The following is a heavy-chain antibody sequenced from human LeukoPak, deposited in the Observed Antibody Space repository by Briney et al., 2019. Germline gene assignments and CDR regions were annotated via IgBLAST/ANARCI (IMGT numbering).Heavy chain of an antibody. D-gene: IGHD2-15*01. J-gene: IGHJ6*03. CDR3: ARHGGPYSRYPYYYYYMGV. V-gene: IGHV4-34*01. Sequence: SETLSLTCAVYGSFSDHSWSWVRQPPGKGLEWIGEIDEWRRTSYNPSLKSRVTMSVDTSKNQFSMRLNSVTAADTAVYFCARHGGPYSRYPYYYYYMGVWGKGTTVTVSS. CDR1: GSFSDHS. CDR2: IDEWRRT.